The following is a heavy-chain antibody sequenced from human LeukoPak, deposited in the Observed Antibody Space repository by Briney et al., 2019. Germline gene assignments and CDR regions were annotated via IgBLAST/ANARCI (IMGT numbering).Heavy chain of an antibody. CDR1: GFTFSSYA. CDR3: ARASRGFIAMVRGVSLSFDY. J-gene: IGHJ4*02. Sequence: GGSLRLSCAASGFTFSSYAMHWVRQAPGKGLEWVAVISYDGSNKYYADSVKGRFTISRDNSKNTLYLQMNSLRAEDTAVYYCARASRGFIAMVRGVSLSFDYWGQGTLVTVSS. CDR2: ISYDGSNK. D-gene: IGHD3-10*01. V-gene: IGHV3-30-3*01.